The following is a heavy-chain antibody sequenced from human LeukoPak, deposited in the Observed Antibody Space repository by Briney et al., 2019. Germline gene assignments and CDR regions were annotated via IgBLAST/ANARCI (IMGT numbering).Heavy chain of an antibody. CDR1: GSTVSSNY. CDR3: AKSPVSSCRGSFCYPFDY. V-gene: IGHV3-23*01. D-gene: IGHD2-15*01. J-gene: IGHJ4*02. Sequence: GGSLRLSCAASGSTVSSNYMSWVRQAPGKGLEWVSAISGSDDGTYYADSVKGRFTISRDNSRNTLYLQMNTLRAEDTAVYFCAKSPVSSCRGSFCYPFDYWGQGNLVTVSS. CDR2: ISGSDDGT.